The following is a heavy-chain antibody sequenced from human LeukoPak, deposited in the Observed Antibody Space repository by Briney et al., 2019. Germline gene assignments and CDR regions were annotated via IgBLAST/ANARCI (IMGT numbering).Heavy chain of an antibody. V-gene: IGHV4-34*01. D-gene: IGHD2-15*01. CDR3: ARGGGGYREWFDL. J-gene: IGHJ5*02. CDR2: INHSGST. CDR1: GGSSTGYY. Sequence: SETLSHTCAVHGGSSTGYYWSWIRQRPGEGLEWMGEINHSGSTNYNPSLKSRVTISVDTCKNQCSLKLSSVTAADTAVYYCARGGGGYREWFDLWGQGTLVTVSS.